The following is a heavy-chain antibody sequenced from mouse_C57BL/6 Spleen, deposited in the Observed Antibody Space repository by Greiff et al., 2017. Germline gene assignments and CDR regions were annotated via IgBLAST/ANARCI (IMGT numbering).Heavy chain of an antibody. J-gene: IGHJ4*01. CDR2: INPNNGGT. Sequence: VHVKQSGPELVKPGASVKMSCKASGYTFTDYNMHWVKQSHGKSLEWIGYINPNNGGTSYNQKFKGKATLTVNKSSSTAYMELRSLTSEDSAVYYCAIIYYGNLYAMDYWGQGTSVTVSS. CDR1: GYTFTDYN. CDR3: AIIYYGNLYAMDY. D-gene: IGHD2-1*01. V-gene: IGHV1-22*01.